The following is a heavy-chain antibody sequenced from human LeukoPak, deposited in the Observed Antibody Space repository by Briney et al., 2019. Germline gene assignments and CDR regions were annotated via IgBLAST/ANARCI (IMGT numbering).Heavy chain of an antibody. J-gene: IGHJ4*02. Sequence: GASVKVSCKASGYTFTSYYMHWVRQAPGQGLEWMGIINPSGGSTSYAQKLQGRVTMTTDTSTSTAYMELRSLRSDDTAVYYCARYDSSGLIDYWAREPWSPSPQ. V-gene: IGHV1-46*01. CDR2: INPSGGST. CDR1: GYTFTSYY. D-gene: IGHD3-22*01. CDR3: ARYDSSGLIDY.